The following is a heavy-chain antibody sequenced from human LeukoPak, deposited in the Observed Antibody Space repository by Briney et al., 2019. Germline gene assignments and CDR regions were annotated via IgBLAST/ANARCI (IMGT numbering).Heavy chain of an antibody. Sequence: SQTLSLTCTVSGGSISSGGYYWSWIRQHPGKGLEWIGYIYYSGSTYYNPSLKSRVTTSVDTSKSQFSLKLSSVTAADTAVYYCARGYDSSGYRYWGQGTLVTVSS. CDR3: ARGYDSSGYRY. CDR2: IYYSGST. J-gene: IGHJ4*02. CDR1: GGSISSGGYY. V-gene: IGHV4-31*03. D-gene: IGHD3-22*01.